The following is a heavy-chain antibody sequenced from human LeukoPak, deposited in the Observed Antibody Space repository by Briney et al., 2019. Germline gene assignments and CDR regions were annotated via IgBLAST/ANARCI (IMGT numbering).Heavy chain of an antibody. V-gene: IGHV5-51*01. Sequence: GESLKISCKGSGYSFTSYWISWVRQMPGKGLEWMGIIYPGDSDTRYSPSFQGQVTISADKSISTAYLQWSSLKASDTAMYYCARMGDYYDSSGYYTPPYYFDYWGQGTLVTVPS. CDR3: ARMGDYYDSSGYYTPPYYFDY. J-gene: IGHJ4*02. D-gene: IGHD3-22*01. CDR1: GYSFTSYW. CDR2: IYPGDSDT.